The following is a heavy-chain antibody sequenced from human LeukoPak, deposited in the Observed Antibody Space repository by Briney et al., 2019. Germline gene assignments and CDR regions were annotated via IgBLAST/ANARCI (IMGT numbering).Heavy chain of an antibody. Sequence: GGSLRLSCAASGFTFSSYAMHWVRQAPGKGLEWVAVISYDGSNKYYADSVKGRFTISRDNSKNTLYLQMNSLRAEDTAVYYCARDGGYNPLYYFDYWGQGTLVTVSS. J-gene: IGHJ4*02. D-gene: IGHD5-24*01. CDR3: ARDGGYNPLYYFDY. CDR2: ISYDGSNK. V-gene: IGHV3-30*04. CDR1: GFTFSSYA.